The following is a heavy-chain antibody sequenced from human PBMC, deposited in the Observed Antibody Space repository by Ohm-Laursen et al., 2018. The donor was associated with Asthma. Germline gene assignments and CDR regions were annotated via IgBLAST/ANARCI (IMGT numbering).Heavy chain of an antibody. CDR1: GASVGSGSSF. V-gene: IGHV4-61*01. J-gene: IGHJ6*02. D-gene: IGHD5-24*01. CDR3: AKGLRYDGYLYGLDV. Sequence: SETLSLTCSVSGASVGSGSSFWSWIRQPPGKGLEWIGYIYERGSTNYYPSLKGRATISLDTSKNQFSLRLSSVTAADTAVYYCAKGLRYDGYLYGLDVWGHGTTVTVSS. CDR2: IYERGST.